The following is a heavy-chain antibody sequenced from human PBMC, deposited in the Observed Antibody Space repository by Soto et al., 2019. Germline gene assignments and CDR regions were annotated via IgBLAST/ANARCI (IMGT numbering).Heavy chain of an antibody. D-gene: IGHD1-26*01. CDR3: AKNQGVELVPLATVDWFDP. J-gene: IGHJ5*02. CDR2: ISRSGFKK. V-gene: IGHV3-23*01. Sequence: HPGGSLRLSCAASGFIFENFGMSWVRQAPGKGLEWISSISRSGFKKYYADSVKGRFTISRDNSKSTVYLELNNLSAEDTAVYHCAKNQGVELVPLATVDWFDPWGQGSVVTVS. CDR1: GFIFENFG.